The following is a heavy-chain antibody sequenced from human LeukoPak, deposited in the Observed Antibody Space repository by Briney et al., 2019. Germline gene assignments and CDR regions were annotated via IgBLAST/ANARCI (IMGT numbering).Heavy chain of an antibody. J-gene: IGHJ5*02. Sequence: PSETLSLTCTVSGGSISGSSYYWGWIRQPPGKGLEWIGSIYYSGSTYYNPSLKSRVTISVDTSKNQFSLKLSSVTAADTAVYYCARTMVRARKWFDPWGQGTLVTVSS. V-gene: IGHV4-39*01. CDR1: GGSISGSSYY. CDR3: ARTMVRARKWFDP. CDR2: IYYSGST. D-gene: IGHD3-10*01.